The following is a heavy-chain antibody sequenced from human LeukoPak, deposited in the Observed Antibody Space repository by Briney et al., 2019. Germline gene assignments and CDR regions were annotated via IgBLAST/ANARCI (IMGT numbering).Heavy chain of an antibody. V-gene: IGHV3-21*01. CDR3: ARSIGAAYFDN. Sequence: PGGSLRLSCAGSGFTFSSYSMNWVRQAPGKGLEWVSFISSGSNDIYYADSVKGQFTISRDNAKNSLYLEMNSLRAEDTAVYYCARSIGAAYFDNWGQGTLVTVSS. J-gene: IGHJ4*02. CDR1: GFTFSSYS. CDR2: ISSGSNDI. D-gene: IGHD6-13*01.